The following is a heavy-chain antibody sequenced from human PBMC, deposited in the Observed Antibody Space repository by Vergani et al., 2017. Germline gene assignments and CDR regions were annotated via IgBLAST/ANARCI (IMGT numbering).Heavy chain of an antibody. CDR1: GFTFSSYA. J-gene: IGHJ6*02. D-gene: IGHD1-26*01. V-gene: IGHV3-7*01. CDR3: ARDERVRWELPPGIYYCYYDGMDV. Sequence: EVQLVESGGGLVQPGGSLRLSCAASGFTFSSYAMSWVRQAPGKGLEWVANIKQDGSEKYYVDSVKGRFTISRDNAKNSLYLQMTSLRAEDTAVYYCARDERVRWELPPGIYYCYYDGMDVWGQGTTVTVSS. CDR2: IKQDGSEK.